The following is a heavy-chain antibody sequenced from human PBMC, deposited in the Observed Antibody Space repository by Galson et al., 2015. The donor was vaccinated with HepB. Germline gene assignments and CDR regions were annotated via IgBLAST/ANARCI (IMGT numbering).Heavy chain of an antibody. J-gene: IGHJ3*02. CDR2: INPNSGGT. Sequence: SVKVSCKASGYTFTGYYMHWVRQAPGQGLEWMGRINPNSGGTNYAQKFQGRVTMTKDTSISTAYMELSRLRSDDTAVYYCARGYLVGWYAFDIWGQGTMVTVSS. D-gene: IGHD1-26*01. CDR3: ARGYLVGWYAFDI. V-gene: IGHV1-2*06. CDR1: GYTFTGYY.